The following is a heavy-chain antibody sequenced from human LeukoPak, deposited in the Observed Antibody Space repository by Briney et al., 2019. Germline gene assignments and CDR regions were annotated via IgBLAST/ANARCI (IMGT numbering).Heavy chain of an antibody. CDR2: ISAYNGNT. CDR3: ARDQGIYNHRIIDS. D-gene: IGHD5-12*01. J-gene: IGHJ4*02. CDR1: GYTFSSYG. Sequence: GASLKVSCKASGYTFSSYGISWVRQAPGQGLEWMGWISAYNGNTNFAQEFQGRVTMTTDTSTSTASMELRSLRSDDTAVYYCARDQGIYNHRIIDSWGQGTLVTVPS. V-gene: IGHV1-18*01.